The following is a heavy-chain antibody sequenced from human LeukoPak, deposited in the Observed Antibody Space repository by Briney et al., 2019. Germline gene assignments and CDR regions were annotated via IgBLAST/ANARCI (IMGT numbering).Heavy chain of an antibody. J-gene: IGHJ4*02. D-gene: IGHD2/OR15-2a*01. CDR1: GGSINNFY. CDR3: ARQISETFDY. CDR2: IYDSGST. Sequence: PSETLSLTCTVSGGSINNFYWNWIRQPAGKGLEWIGRIYDSGSTHYNPSLKSRVTMSVDTSKNLFSLKLYSVTAADTAVYYCARQISETFDYWGQGILVTVSS. V-gene: IGHV4-4*07.